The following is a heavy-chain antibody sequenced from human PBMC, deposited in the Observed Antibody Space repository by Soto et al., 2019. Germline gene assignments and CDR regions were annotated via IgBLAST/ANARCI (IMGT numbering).Heavy chain of an antibody. Sequence: PGESLKNSWKGSGYSFTSYWIGWVRQMTGKGLEWMGIIYPGDSDTRYSPSFQGQVTISADKSISTAYLQWSSLKASDTAMYYCARPLVGATNGMDVWGQGTTVTVSS. CDR2: IYPGDSDT. D-gene: IGHD1-26*01. CDR3: ARPLVGATNGMDV. V-gene: IGHV5-51*01. CDR1: GYSFTSYW. J-gene: IGHJ6*02.